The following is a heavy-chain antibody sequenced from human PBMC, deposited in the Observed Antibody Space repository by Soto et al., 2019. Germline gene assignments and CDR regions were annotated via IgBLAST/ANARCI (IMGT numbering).Heavy chain of an antibody. CDR1: GFTFSSYS. J-gene: IGHJ4*02. CDR3: ARDRDGGEWFGELYYFDY. V-gene: IGHV3-21*01. Sequence: PGGSLRLFCAASGFTFSSYSMNWVRQAPGKGLEWVSSISSSSSYIYYADSVKGRFTISRDNAKNSLYLQMNSLRAEDTAVYYCARDRDGGEWFGELYYFDYWGQGTLVTVSS. D-gene: IGHD3-10*01. CDR2: ISSSSSYI.